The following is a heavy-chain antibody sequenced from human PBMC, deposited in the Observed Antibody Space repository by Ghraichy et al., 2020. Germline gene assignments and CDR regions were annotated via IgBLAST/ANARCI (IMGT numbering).Heavy chain of an antibody. CDR1: GGSITTSGYY. J-gene: IGHJ5*02. V-gene: IGHV4-39*01. D-gene: IGHD3-16*02. Sequence: SQTLSLTCTVSGGSITTSGYYWGWVRQPPGKGLEWIGSISYSGSTYYNPSLKSRVTISVDTSKNQFSLKPSTVTAADTAVYYCATPRDDYVWGSFRPVWFDPWGQGTLVTVSS. CDR3: ATPRDDYVWGSFRPVWFDP. CDR2: ISYSGST.